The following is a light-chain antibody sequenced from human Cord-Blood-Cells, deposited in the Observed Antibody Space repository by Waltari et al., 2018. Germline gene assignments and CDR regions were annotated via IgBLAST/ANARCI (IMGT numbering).Light chain of an antibody. V-gene: IGLV2-14*01. CDR1: SSDVGGYNY. J-gene: IGLJ3*02. CDR2: EVS. CDR3: SSYTSSSIL. Sequence: QSALTQPASVSGSPGQSITISCTGTSSDVGGYNYVSWYQQHPGKAPKLMIYEVSDRHSGVANRFSGAKSGKTASLTISGLQAEDEADYYCSSYTSSSILFGGGTKRTVL.